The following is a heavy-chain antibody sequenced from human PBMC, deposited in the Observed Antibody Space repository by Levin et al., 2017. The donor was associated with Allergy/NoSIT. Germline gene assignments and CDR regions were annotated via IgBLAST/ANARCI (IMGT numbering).Heavy chain of an antibody. Sequence: GGSLRLSCAASGFTFDDYAMHWVRQAPGKGLEWVSGISWNSGSIGYADSVKGRFTISRDNAKNSLYLQMNSLRAEDTALYYCAKALGGGSYTDAFDIWGQGTMVTVSS. CDR3: AKALGGGSYTDAFDI. V-gene: IGHV3-9*01. D-gene: IGHD1-26*01. J-gene: IGHJ3*02. CDR1: GFTFDDYA. CDR2: ISWNSGSI.